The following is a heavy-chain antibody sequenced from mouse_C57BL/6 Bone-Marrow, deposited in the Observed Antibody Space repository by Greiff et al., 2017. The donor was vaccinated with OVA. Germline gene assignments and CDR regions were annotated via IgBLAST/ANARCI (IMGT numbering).Heavy chain of an antibody. CDR3: ARRGFFDY. Sequence: VQLQQPGAELVRPGSSVKLSCKASGYTFTSYWMHWVKQRPIQGLEWIGNIDPSDSETHYNQKFKDKTTLTVDKSSSTAYMQLSSLTSEDSAVYYCARRGFFDYWGQGTTLTVSS. CDR1: GYTFTSYW. J-gene: IGHJ2*01. CDR2: IDPSDSET. V-gene: IGHV1-52*01.